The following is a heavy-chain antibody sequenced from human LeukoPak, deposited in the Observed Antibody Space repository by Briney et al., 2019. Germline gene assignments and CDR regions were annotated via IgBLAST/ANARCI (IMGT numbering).Heavy chain of an antibody. CDR2: ISYNGSP. V-gene: IGHV4-59*01. J-gene: IGHJ5*02. Sequence: SETLSLTCTVSGGSISNSYWSWIRLSPGKGLEWIAYISYNGSPDYSSSLKSRVTISVDTSKNQFSLKLSSVTAADTAVYYCARTYSSGWYGVWSDPWGQGTLVTVSS. CDR1: GGSISNSY. CDR3: ARTYSSGWYGVWSDP. D-gene: IGHD6-19*01.